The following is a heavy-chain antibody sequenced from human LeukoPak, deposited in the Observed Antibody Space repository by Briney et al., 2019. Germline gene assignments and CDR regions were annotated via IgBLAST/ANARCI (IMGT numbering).Heavy chain of an antibody. Sequence: ASVKVSCKASGYTFTGYYMHWVRQAPGQGLEWMGWINPNSGGTNYAQKFQGRVTMTRDTSISTAYMELSRLRSDDTAVYYCARGFPSSFGGTLYYFDYWGQGTLVTVSS. CDR2: INPNSGGT. CDR3: ARGFPSSFGGTLYYFDY. J-gene: IGHJ4*02. V-gene: IGHV1-2*02. D-gene: IGHD3-10*01. CDR1: GYTFTGYY.